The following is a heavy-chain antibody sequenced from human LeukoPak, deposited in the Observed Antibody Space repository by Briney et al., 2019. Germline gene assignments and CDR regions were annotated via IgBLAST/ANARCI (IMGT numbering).Heavy chain of an antibody. CDR1: GYTFTGYY. Sequence: ASVKVSCKASGYTFTGYYMHWVRQAPGQGLEWMGWINPNSGGTNYAQKFQGRVTMTRDTSISTAYMELSRLRSDDTAVYYCARDKIGVVEHAFDIRGQGTMVTVSS. J-gene: IGHJ3*02. D-gene: IGHD2-15*01. CDR3: ARDKIGVVEHAFDI. CDR2: INPNSGGT. V-gene: IGHV1-2*02.